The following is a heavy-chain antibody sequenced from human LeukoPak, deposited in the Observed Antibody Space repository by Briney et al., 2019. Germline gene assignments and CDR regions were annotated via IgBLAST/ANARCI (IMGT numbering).Heavy chain of an antibody. CDR1: AYTFTGYY. J-gene: IGHJ6*02. V-gene: IGHV1-2*06. D-gene: IGHD6-13*01. CDR3: AKDGQQLANYYYYRGIDV. CDR2: INPNSGGT. Sequence: GASVKVSCKPSAYTFTGYYMHWLRQAPGQGLEWMGRINPNSGGTNYAQKFQGRVTMTRDTSINTAYMQLTRLLSDDAAVYYCAKDGQQLANYYYYRGIDVWGQGTTVTVFS.